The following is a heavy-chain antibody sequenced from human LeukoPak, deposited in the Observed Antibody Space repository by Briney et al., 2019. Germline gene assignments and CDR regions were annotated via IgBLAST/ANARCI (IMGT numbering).Heavy chain of an antibody. CDR2: INHSGST. Sequence: PSETLSLTCAVYGGSFSGYYWSWIRQPPGKGLEWIGEINHSGSTNYNPSLKSRVTISVDTSKNQFSLKLSSVTAADTAVYFCARGPYCSGTTCYIDYFDYWGQGTLVTVSS. J-gene: IGHJ4*02. D-gene: IGHD2-2*02. V-gene: IGHV4-34*01. CDR1: GGSFSGYY. CDR3: ARGPYCSGTTCYIDYFDY.